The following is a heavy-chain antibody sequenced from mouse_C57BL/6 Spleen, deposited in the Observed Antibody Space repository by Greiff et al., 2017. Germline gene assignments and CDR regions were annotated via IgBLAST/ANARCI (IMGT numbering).Heavy chain of an antibody. V-gene: IGHV6-3*01. CDR1: GFTFSNYW. D-gene: IGHD2-4*01. Sequence: EVQLVESGGGLVQPGGSMKLSCVASGFTFSNYWMNWVRQSPEKGLEWVAQISLKSDNYATQYAVSGKGRFTIERDDSTSSVYLKMNNLRAEDTGMYYCTDCYDYDRGFYYWGQGTTLTVSS. CDR2: ISLKSDNYAT. CDR3: TDCYDYDRGFYY. J-gene: IGHJ2*01.